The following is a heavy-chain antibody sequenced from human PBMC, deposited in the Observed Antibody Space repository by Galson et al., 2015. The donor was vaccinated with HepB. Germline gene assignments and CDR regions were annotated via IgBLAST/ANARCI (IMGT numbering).Heavy chain of an antibody. CDR1: GFTFSSYW. CDR3: ATYRWSGRKYYAFDI. Sequence: SLRLSCAASGFTFSSYWMSWVRQAPGKGLEWVANINQYGSEKYYVDSMKGRFTISRDNARNSLYLQMNSLRVEDTAVYYCATYRWSGRKYYAFDIWGQGTMVTVSS. J-gene: IGHJ3*02. D-gene: IGHD5-18*01. V-gene: IGHV3-7*03. CDR2: INQYGSEK.